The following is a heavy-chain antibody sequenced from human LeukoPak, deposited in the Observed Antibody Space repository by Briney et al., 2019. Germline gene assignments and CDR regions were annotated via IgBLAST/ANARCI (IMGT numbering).Heavy chain of an antibody. CDR2: IYYSGST. D-gene: IGHD4-17*01. J-gene: IGHJ4*02. CDR3: ASGGDYDTFDY. V-gene: IGHV4-61*08. Sequence: SETLSLTCTVSGGSISSGGYYWSWIRQPPGKGLEWIGYIYYSGSTNYNPSLKSRVTIPVDTSKNQFSLKLSSVTAADTAVYYCASGGDYDTFDYWGQGTLVTVSS. CDR1: GGSISSGGYY.